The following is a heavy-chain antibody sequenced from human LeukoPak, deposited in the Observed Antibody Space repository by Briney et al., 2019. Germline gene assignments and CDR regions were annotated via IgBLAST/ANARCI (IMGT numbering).Heavy chain of an antibody. D-gene: IGHD2-21*02. Sequence: ASETLSLTCTVSGGSISSGSYYWTWTRQPAGKGLEWIGHIYTSGSTNYNPSLKSRVTISVDTSKNQFSLKLSSVTAADTAVYYCAREVRVLAVVTARDNWFDPWGQGTLVTVSS. CDR1: GGSISSGSYY. CDR2: IYTSGST. J-gene: IGHJ5*02. V-gene: IGHV4-61*09. CDR3: AREVRVLAVVTARDNWFDP.